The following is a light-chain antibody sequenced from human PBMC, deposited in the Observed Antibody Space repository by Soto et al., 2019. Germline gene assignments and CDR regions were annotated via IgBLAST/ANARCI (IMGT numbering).Light chain of an antibody. CDR3: SSYTSTSTYV. J-gene: IGLJ1*01. Sequence: QSVLTQPASVSGSPGQSITISRTGTSSDVGGYNYVSWYQQHPGKAPKLMIYDVTNRPSGISSRFSGSKSGNTASLTISGLQAEDEADYYCSSYTSTSTYVFGTGTKVTVL. V-gene: IGLV2-14*01. CDR2: DVT. CDR1: SSDVGGYNY.